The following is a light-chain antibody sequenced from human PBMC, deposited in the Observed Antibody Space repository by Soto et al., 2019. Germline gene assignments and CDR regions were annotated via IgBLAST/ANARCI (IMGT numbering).Light chain of an antibody. Sequence: EIVLTHSPGTLSLSPCERATLSFSASQSVSSSYLAWYQQKPGQAPRLLLYGASTRATGIPARFSGSGSGTDFTLTISSLEPEDFAVYYCQQRSNWPPITFGQGTRLEIK. CDR1: QSVSSSY. CDR2: GAS. V-gene: IGKV3D-20*02. J-gene: IGKJ5*01. CDR3: QQRSNWPPIT.